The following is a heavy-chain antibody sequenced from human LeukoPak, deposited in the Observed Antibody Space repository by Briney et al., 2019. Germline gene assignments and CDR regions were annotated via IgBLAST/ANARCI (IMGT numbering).Heavy chain of an antibody. V-gene: IGHV1-58*02. D-gene: IGHD3-22*01. J-gene: IGHJ4*02. Sequence: SVKVSCKASGFTFTSSAMQWVRQARGQRLEWIGWIVVGSGYTNYAQKFQERVTITRDMSTSTAYMELSSLRSEDTAVYYCAAAHYYDSSGSVDWGQGTLVTVSS. CDR2: IVVGSGYT. CDR1: GFTFTSSA. CDR3: AAAHYYDSSGSVD.